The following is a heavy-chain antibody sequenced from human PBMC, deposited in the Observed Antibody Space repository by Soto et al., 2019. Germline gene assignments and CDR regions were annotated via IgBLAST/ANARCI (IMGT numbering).Heavy chain of an antibody. V-gene: IGHV1-18*01. CDR3: ARDVPDYDILTGYSPTDY. CDR1: GYTFTSYG. J-gene: IGHJ4*02. D-gene: IGHD3-9*01. CDR2: ISAYNGNT. Sequence: ASVKVSCKASGYTFTSYGISWVRQAPGQGLEWMGWISAYNGNTNYAQKLQGRVTMTTDTSTSTAYMELRSLRSDDTAVYYCARDVPDYDILTGYSPTDYWGQGTLVTVSS.